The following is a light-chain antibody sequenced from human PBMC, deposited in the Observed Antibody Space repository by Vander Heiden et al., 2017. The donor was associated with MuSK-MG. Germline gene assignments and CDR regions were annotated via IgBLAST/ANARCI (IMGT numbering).Light chain of an antibody. CDR2: WAS. CDR3: QQYYSTPWT. J-gene: IGKJ1*01. V-gene: IGKV4-1*01. Sequence: DIVMTQSPDSLAVSLGERATINCKSSQSVLYSSNNKNYLAWYQQKPGHPPKLLIYWASTRESGVPDRFSGSGSGTDFTLTISNLQAEDVAVYYCQQYYSTPWTFGPGTKVEIK. CDR1: QSVLYSSNNKNY.